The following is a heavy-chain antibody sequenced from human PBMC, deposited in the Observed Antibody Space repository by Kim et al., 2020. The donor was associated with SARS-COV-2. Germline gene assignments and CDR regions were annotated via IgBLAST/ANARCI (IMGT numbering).Heavy chain of an antibody. CDR1: GFTFSNAW. V-gene: IGHV3-15*01. CDR3: TRDTREDGSGSYYNVDYYYGMDG. D-gene: IGHD3-10*01. J-gene: IGHJ6*02. CDR2: IKSKTDGGTT. Sequence: GGSLRLSCAASGFTFSNAWMSWVRQAPGKGLERVGRIKSKTDGGTTDYAAPVKGRFTISRDDSKNTLYLQMNSLKTEDTAVYYCTRDTREDGSGSYYNVDYYYGMDGWGQGTTVPVSS.